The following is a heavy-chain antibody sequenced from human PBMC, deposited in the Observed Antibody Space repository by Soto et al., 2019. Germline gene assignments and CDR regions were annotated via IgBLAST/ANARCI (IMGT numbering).Heavy chain of an antibody. V-gene: IGHV3-48*03. CDR3: AKQIQGGMSYDDFDI. CDR2: IGTSGKTI. Sequence: PGGSLRLSCAVSGFTFSSYEMNWVRQAPGKGLEWVSYIGTSGKTIYYADSVRGRFTISRDNAKNSLYLQMNSLRAEDTAVYFCAKQIQGGMSYDDFDIWGQGTMVTVSS. CDR1: GFTFSSYE. J-gene: IGHJ3*02. D-gene: IGHD3-16*01.